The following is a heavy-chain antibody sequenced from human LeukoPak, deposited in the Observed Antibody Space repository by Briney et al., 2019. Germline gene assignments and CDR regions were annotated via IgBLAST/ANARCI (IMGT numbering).Heavy chain of an antibody. CDR2: ISGSGDST. J-gene: IGHJ4*02. Sequence: PGGSLRLSCAASGFTFSTYIMNWVRQAPGKGLEWVSAISGSGDSTYYADSVKGRFTISRDNSRNTLYLQVNSLRAEDTAVYYCARFYNPYFDFWGQGTLVTVSS. CDR1: GFTFSTYI. V-gene: IGHV3-23*01. D-gene: IGHD1-1*01. CDR3: ARFYNPYFDF.